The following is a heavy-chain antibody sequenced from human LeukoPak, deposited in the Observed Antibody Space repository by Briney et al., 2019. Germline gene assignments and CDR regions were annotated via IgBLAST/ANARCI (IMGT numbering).Heavy chain of an antibody. V-gene: IGHV3-7*03. CDR2: IKEDGSEK. CDR1: GFTFSSYE. J-gene: IGHJ1*01. Sequence: PGGSLRLSCAASGFTFSSYEMNWVRQAPGKRLEWVANIKEDGSEKNYVDSVKGRFTISRDNAKNSLYLQMNSLRAEDMALYYCAKDIQWEPWGYFQHWGQGTLVTVPS. D-gene: IGHD1-26*01. CDR3: AKDIQWEPWGYFQH.